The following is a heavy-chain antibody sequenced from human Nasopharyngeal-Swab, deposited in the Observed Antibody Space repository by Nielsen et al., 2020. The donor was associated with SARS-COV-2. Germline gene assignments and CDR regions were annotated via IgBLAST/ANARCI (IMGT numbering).Heavy chain of an antibody. CDR1: GFTFDDYA. CDR2: INWKSDNI. D-gene: IGHD3-3*01. V-gene: IGHV3-9*01. CDR3: AKDIRGYYDFSP. J-gene: IGHJ5*02. Sequence: GGSLRLSCAASGFTFDDYAMHWVRQAPGKGLEWVSGINWKSDNIGYAASVRGRFTISRDNAENSLYLQMNSLRAEDTAVYYCAKDIRGYYDFSPWGLGTLVTVAS.